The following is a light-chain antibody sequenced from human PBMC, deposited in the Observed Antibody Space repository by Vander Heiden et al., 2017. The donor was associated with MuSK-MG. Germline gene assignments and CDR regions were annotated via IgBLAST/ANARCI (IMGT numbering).Light chain of an antibody. J-gene: IGKJ3*01. CDR1: QSIFYSSNNKNY. CDR3: QQYYSTPLT. V-gene: IGKV4-1*01. CDR2: CAS. Sequence: VLVQFPDVLVVSRGGRATLNCKSSQSIFYSSNNKNYLTWYQQKPGQPPKLLIYCASILESGVPDRFSGSGSGTDFTLTISSLQAEDFAVYYCQQYYSTPLTFGRGTKVDIK.